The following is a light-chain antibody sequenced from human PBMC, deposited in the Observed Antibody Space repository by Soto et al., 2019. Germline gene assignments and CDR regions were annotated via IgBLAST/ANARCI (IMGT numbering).Light chain of an antibody. Sequence: DIQMTQSPSFVSASVGDRVTITCRASQDISTWLAWYQQKPGRAPNLLIYTASSLQSGIPSRLISSGSGTDFTLTISRLQPEDFATYYCQQANSFPYTFGQGTKLEIK. V-gene: IGKV1-12*01. J-gene: IGKJ2*01. CDR2: TAS. CDR1: QDISTW. CDR3: QQANSFPYT.